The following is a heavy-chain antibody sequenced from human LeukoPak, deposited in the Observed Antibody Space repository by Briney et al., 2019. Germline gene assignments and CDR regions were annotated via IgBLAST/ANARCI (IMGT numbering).Heavy chain of an antibody. CDR1: GFTFSSYA. D-gene: IGHD2-15*01. J-gene: IGHJ4*02. CDR2: ISGSGDST. Sequence: PGGSLRLSCAASGFTFSSYAMIWVRQAPGKGLEWLSAISGSGDSTYYAESVKGRFTISRDNSKNTLYLQINSLRADGTAVYYCAKQFSSAVGSAVDCWGQGTLVTVSS. V-gene: IGHV3-23*01. CDR3: AKQFSSAVGSAVDC.